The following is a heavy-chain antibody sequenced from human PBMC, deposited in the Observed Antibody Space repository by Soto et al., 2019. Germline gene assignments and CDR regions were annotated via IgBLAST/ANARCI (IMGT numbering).Heavy chain of an antibody. V-gene: IGHV3-7*03. D-gene: IGHD6-13*01. Sequence: GGSLRLSCATSGFSISAYWMHWVRQAPGKGLEWVANIKEDGSTKYYLDSVKGRFTISRDNAKNSLYLQMNNLRDEDTAIYYCARALAAADALWGQGTLVTVSS. J-gene: IGHJ4*02. CDR1: GFSISAYW. CDR2: IKEDGSTK. CDR3: ARALAAADAL.